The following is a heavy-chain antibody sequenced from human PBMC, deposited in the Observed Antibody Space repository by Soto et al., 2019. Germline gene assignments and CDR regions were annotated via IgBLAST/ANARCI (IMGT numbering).Heavy chain of an antibody. D-gene: IGHD3-22*01. CDR3: ARFYYDSSGYLPSPYYYYYGMDV. CDR2: IWHDGSNT. Sequence: GGSLRLCCAASGFTFSTYGMHWVRQAPGKGLEWVAHIWHDGSNTYYTDSVKGRFTISRDNSKNTLYLQMNSLRAEDTAVYYCARFYYDSSGYLPSPYYYYYGMDVWGQGNTVTVSS. CDR1: GFTFSTYG. V-gene: IGHV3-30*02. J-gene: IGHJ6*02.